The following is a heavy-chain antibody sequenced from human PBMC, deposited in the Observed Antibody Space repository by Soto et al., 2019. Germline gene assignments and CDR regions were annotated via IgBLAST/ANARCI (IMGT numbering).Heavy chain of an antibody. V-gene: IGHV4-30-4*01. J-gene: IGHJ4*02. Sequence: QVQLQESGPGLVKPSPTLSLTCTVSGGSISSGDYYWSWIRQPPGKGLEWIGYILYSGTTNYNPSLESRLTISVDKSKNQFSMKLTSVTAADTAVYYCARNGALDYWGRGTLVTVSS. CDR3: ARNGALDY. CDR1: GGSISSGDYY. D-gene: IGHD2-8*01. CDR2: ILYSGTT.